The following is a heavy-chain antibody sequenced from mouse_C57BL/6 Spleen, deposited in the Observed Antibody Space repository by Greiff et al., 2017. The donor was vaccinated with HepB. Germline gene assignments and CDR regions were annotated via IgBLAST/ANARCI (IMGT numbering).Heavy chain of an antibody. Sequence: QVQLQQPGAELVKPGASVKLSCKASGYTFTSYWMQWVKQRPGQGLEWIGEIDPSDSYTNYNQKFKGKATLTVDTSSSTAYMQLSSLTSEDSAVYYCARSVGAGTSREYFDYWGQGTTLTVSS. CDR2: IDPSDSYT. CDR3: ARSVGAGTSREYFDY. V-gene: IGHV1-50*01. D-gene: IGHD1-1*02. CDR1: GYTFTSYW. J-gene: IGHJ2*01.